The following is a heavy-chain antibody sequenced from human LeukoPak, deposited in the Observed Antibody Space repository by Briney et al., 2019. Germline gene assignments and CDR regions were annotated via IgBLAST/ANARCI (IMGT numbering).Heavy chain of an antibody. J-gene: IGHJ4*02. CDR1: GFTFSSYS. Sequence: PGGSLRLSCAASGFTFSSYSMNWVRQAPGKGLEWVSSISSSSSYIYYADSVKGRFTISRDNAKNSLYLQMNSLRAEDTAVYYCARDLRYCSSTSCDPFDYWGQGTLVTVSS. D-gene: IGHD2-2*01. CDR3: ARDLRYCSSTSCDPFDY. V-gene: IGHV3-21*01. CDR2: ISSSSSYI.